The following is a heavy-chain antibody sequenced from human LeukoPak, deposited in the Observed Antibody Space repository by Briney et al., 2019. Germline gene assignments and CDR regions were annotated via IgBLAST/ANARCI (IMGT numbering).Heavy chain of an antibody. CDR1: GGSIGSYY. J-gene: IGHJ4*02. D-gene: IGHD4-17*01. V-gene: IGHV4-59*01. CDR2: IYYSGST. CDR3: ARTGSTVAMLYPFDH. Sequence: SETLSLTCTVSGGSIGSYYWSWIRQPPGKGLEWIGYIYYSGSTNYNPSLKSRVSISVDTSKNQFSLKLSSVTAADTAVYYCARTGSTVAMLYPFDHWGQGTLVTVSS.